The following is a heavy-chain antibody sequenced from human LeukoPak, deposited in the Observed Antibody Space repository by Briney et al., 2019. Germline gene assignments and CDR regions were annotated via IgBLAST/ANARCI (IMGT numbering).Heavy chain of an antibody. Sequence: GGSLRLSCAASGFPVNNNYMSWVRQAPGKGLEWVSYITRSSTTIYYADSVKGRFTISRDNAKNSLFLQMNSLRVEDTAIYYCAGGNYNWNGFDPWGQGTLVTVSS. CDR1: GFPVNNNY. J-gene: IGHJ5*02. CDR2: ITRSSTTI. CDR3: AGGNYNWNGFDP. D-gene: IGHD1-20*01. V-gene: IGHV3-48*01.